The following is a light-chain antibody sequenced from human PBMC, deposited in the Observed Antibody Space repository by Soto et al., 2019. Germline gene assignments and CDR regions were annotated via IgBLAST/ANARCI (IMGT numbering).Light chain of an antibody. V-gene: IGLV2-11*01. CDR1: SSDVGVYNY. CDR3: CSYAGTYTYV. J-gene: IGLJ1*01. CDR2: DVT. Sequence: QSALTQPRSVSGSPGQSVTISCTGTSSDVGVYNYVAWHQQHPGKVPKLKIYDVTKRPSGVPDRFSGSKSGNTASLTISGLQAEDEADYYCCSYAGTYTYVFGTGTKLTVL.